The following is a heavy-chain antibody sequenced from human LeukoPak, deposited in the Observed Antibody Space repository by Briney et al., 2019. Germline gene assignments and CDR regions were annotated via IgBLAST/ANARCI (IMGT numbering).Heavy chain of an antibody. V-gene: IGHV3-23*01. D-gene: IGHD3-22*01. J-gene: IGHJ4*02. CDR1: GFTFSGYA. Sequence: GGSLRLSCAASGFTFSGYAMSWVRQAPGKGLEWVSAISGSGGSTYYADSVKGRFTISRDNSKNTLYLQMNSLRAEDTAVYYCAKNYYDSSGYYYVFDYWGQGTLVTVSS. CDR3: AKNYYDSSGYYYVFDY. CDR2: ISGSGGST.